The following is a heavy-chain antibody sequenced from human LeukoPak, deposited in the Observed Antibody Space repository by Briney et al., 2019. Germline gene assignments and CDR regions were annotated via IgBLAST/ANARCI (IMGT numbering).Heavy chain of an antibody. D-gene: IGHD3-9*01. CDR1: GGTFSSYA. J-gene: IGHJ3*02. CDR3: TRIWFFPHDAFDI. CDR2: IIPIFGTA. V-gene: IGHV1-69*06. Sequence: ASVKVSCKASGGTFSSYAISWVRQAPGQGLEWMGGIIPIFGTANYAQKFQGRVTITADKSTSTAYMELSSLKSEDTAVYYCTRIWFFPHDAFDIWGQGTMVTVSS.